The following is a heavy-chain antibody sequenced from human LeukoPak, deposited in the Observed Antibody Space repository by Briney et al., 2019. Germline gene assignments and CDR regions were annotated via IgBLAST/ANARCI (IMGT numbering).Heavy chain of an antibody. V-gene: IGHV3-48*01. CDR3: ARVSGTNSRTYNDY. CDR2: ISSSSSTI. J-gene: IGHJ4*02. D-gene: IGHD5-24*01. CDR1: GFTFSSHN. Sequence: GGSLRLSCAASGFTFSSHNMNWVRQAPGKGLEWVSYISSSSSTIYYADSVKGRFTISRDNAKRSLSLQMSSLRAEDTAVYYCARVSGTNSRTYNDYWGQGTLVTVSS.